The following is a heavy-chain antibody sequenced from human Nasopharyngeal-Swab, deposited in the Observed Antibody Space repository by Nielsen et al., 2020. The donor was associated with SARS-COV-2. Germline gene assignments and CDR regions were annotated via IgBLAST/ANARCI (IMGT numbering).Heavy chain of an antibody. CDR3: AREGIVGATDLSFDY. V-gene: IGHV3-30*03. D-gene: IGHD1-26*01. J-gene: IGHJ4*02. Sequence: GGSLRLSCAASGFTFSSYGMHWVRQAPGKGLEWVAVISYDGSNEYYADSVKGRFTISRDNSKNTLYLQMNSLRAEDTAVYYCAREGIVGATDLSFDYWGQGTLVTVSS. CDR2: ISYDGSNE. CDR1: GFTFSSYG.